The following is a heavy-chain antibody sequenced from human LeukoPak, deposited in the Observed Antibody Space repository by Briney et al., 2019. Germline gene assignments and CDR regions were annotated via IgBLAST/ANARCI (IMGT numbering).Heavy chain of an antibody. V-gene: IGHV1-2*02. CDR2: INPNSGGT. CDR1: GYTFTGYY. J-gene: IGHJ4*02. Sequence: GASVKVSRKASGYTFTGYYMHWVRQAPGQGLEWMGWINPNSGGTNYAQKFQGRVTMTRDTSISTAYMELSRLRSDDTAVYYCAREYSSGWYDNFDYWGQGTLVTVSS. CDR3: AREYSSGWYDNFDY. D-gene: IGHD6-19*01.